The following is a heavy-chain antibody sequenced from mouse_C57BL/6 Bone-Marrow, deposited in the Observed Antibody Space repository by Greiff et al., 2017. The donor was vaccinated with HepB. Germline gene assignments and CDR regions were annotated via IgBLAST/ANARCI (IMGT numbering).Heavy chain of an antibody. Sequence: VQLQQSGAELVRPGASVKLSCTASGFNIKDDYMHWVKQRPEQGLEWIGWIDPENGDTEYASKFQGKATITADTSSNTAYLQLSSLTSEDTAVYYCTTPYYSKGNYWGQGTTLTVSS. CDR3: TTPYYSKGNY. D-gene: IGHD2-5*01. CDR1: GFNIKDDY. CDR2: IDPENGDT. J-gene: IGHJ2*01. V-gene: IGHV14-4*01.